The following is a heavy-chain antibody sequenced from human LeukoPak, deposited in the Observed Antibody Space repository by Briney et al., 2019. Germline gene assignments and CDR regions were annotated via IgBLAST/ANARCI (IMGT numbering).Heavy chain of an antibody. CDR3: ARGVTPDYYYGMDV. J-gene: IGHJ6*02. CDR1: GFTFSSYG. V-gene: IGHV3-33*01. CDR2: IWYDGSNK. D-gene: IGHD2-21*02. Sequence: PGGPLRLSCAAAGFTFSSYGMHWVRQAPGKGLEWVAVIWYDGSNKYYADSVKGRFTISRDNSKNTLCLQMNSLRAEDTAVYYCARGVTPDYYYGMDVWGQGTTVTVSS.